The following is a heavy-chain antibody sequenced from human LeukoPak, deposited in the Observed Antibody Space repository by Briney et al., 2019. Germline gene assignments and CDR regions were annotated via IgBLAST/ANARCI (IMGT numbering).Heavy chain of an antibody. CDR2: IYTSGST. V-gene: IGHV4-4*07. D-gene: IGHD3-9*01. CDR3: ARQDILTGFDAFDI. CDR1: YGSISDHY. Sequence: PSETLSLTCTVSYGSISDHYWNWIRQPAGKGMEWLGRIYTSGSTNYSPSLKSRVTISIDTSKNQFSLKPSSVTAADTAVYYCARQDILTGFDAFDIWGQGTMVSVSS. J-gene: IGHJ3*02.